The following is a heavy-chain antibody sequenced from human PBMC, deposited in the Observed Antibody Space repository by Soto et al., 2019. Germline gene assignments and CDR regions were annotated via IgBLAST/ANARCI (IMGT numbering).Heavy chain of an antibody. Sequence: SEPLSLTCSVSGGSVSNKTYYWSWIRQPPGKRLEWIGYVYYSGTTNYNPSLKSRVTISVDLSKNQFSLRLSSVTTADTALYYCARTTAVPNTLRSRYFFDYWGQGTLVTVSS. V-gene: IGHV4-61*01. CDR3: ARTTAVPNTLRSRYFFDY. J-gene: IGHJ4*02. CDR1: GGSVSNKTYY. D-gene: IGHD4-17*01. CDR2: VYYSGTT.